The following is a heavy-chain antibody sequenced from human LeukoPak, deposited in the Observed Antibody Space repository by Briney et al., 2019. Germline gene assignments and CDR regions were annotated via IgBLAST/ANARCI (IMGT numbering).Heavy chain of an antibody. CDR2: ISGSGTA. CDR3: ARGTELTRTSGHYSIDY. D-gene: IGHD1-7*01. V-gene: IGHV4-4*07. Sequence: SETLSLTCTVSAGSINTYFWTWVRQPAGKGLVWIGHISGSGTAYYNPSLESRVTISLDTANNQLFPRMTSVSAADTAVYYCARGTELTRTSGHYSIDYWGQGTLVSVSS. J-gene: IGHJ4*02. CDR1: AGSINTYF.